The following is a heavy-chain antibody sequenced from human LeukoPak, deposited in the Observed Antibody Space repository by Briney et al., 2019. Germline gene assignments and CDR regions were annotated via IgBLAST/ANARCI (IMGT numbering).Heavy chain of an antibody. CDR3: ARLDFWSGYFDY. V-gene: IGHV4-4*09. J-gene: IGHJ4*02. Sequence: SETLSLTCTVSGGSISSYYWSWIRQPPGKGLEWIGYIYTSGSTNYNPSLKSRVTISVDTSKNQFSLKLSSLTAADTAVYYCARLDFWSGYFDYWGQGTLVTVSS. CDR2: IYTSGST. CDR1: GGSISSYY. D-gene: IGHD3-3*01.